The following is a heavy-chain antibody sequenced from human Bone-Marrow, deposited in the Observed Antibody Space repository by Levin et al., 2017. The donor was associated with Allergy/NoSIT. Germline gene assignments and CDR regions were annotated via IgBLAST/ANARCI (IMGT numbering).Heavy chain of an antibody. J-gene: IGHJ3*02. V-gene: IGHV1-2*06. D-gene: IGHD3-22*01. CDR3: ARGKFPDASSGHDAFDI. CDR2: INPNSGGT. Sequence: PGASVKVSCKASGYTFTAYYMHWVRQAPGQGLEWMGRINPNSGGTNSAQKFQGRVTMTRETSISTVYMELSRLRSDDTAVYYCARGKFPDASSGHDAFDIWGQGTMVTVSS. CDR1: GYTFTAYY.